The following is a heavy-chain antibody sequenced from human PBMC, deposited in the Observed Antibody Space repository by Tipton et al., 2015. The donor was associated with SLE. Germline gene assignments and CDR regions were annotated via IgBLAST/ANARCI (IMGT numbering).Heavy chain of an antibody. V-gene: IGHV3-53*05. J-gene: IGHJ4*02. CDR3: ARGNDPKSGSYYTGY. D-gene: IGHD1-26*01. CDR1: GFTVSSHY. Sequence: SLRLSCAASGFTVSSHYMNWVRQAPGKGLEWVSVIYSGDTTSYADSVKGRFTISRDISKNALYPQMNSLRPEDTAVYYCARGNDPKSGSYYTGYWGQGTLITVSS. CDR2: IYSGDTT.